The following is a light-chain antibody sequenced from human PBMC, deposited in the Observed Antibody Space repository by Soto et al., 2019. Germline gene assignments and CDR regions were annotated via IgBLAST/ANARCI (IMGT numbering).Light chain of an antibody. CDR1: QSVSSNY. J-gene: IGKJ5*01. Sequence: EIVLTQSPDTVSLSPGETATLSCRASQSVSSNYLAWYQQKPGQAPRLLIYGASSRATGIPDRFSGSGSGTDFTFTISRLEPEDFAVFYCQQYDNSITFGQGTRLEI. CDR3: QQYDNSIT. V-gene: IGKV3-20*01. CDR2: GAS.